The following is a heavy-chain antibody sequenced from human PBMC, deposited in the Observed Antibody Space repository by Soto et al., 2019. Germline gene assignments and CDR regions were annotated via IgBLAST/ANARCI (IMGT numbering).Heavy chain of an antibody. J-gene: IGHJ4*02. CDR1: GFTFSSYW. CDR2: IKQDGSEK. CDR3: ARAQWADCSGGSCYSDFLLDY. V-gene: IGHV3-7*03. Sequence: EVQLVESGGGLVQPGGSLRLSCAASGFTFSSYWMSWVRQAPGKGLEWVANIKQDGSEKYYVDSVKGRFTISRDNAKNSLYLQMNSLRAEDTAVYYCARAQWADCSGGSCYSDFLLDYWGQGTLVTVSS. D-gene: IGHD2-15*01.